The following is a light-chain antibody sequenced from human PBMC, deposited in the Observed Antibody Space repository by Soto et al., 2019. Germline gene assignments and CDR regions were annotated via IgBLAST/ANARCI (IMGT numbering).Light chain of an antibody. V-gene: IGLV2-14*01. J-gene: IGLJ1*01. CDR2: EVS. CDR3: SSYTSSSTLYV. Sequence: QSVLTQPASVSGSAGQSITISCTGTSSDVGGYNYVSWYQQHPGKAPKLMIYEVSNRPTGVSNRFSGSKSGNPASLTISGLQAEDEADYYCSSYTSSSTLYVFGTGTKVT. CDR1: SSDVGGYNY.